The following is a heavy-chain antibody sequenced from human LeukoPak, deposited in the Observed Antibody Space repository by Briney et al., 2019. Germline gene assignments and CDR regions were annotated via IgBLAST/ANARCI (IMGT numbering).Heavy chain of an antibody. CDR1: GFTFSSYS. Sequence: GGSLRLSCEASGFTFSSYSMNWVRQAPGKGLEWVSSISSSSSYIYYADSVKGRFTISRDNAKNSLYLQMNSLRAEDTAVYYCARELGGGMDVWGKGTTVTVSS. V-gene: IGHV3-21*01. CDR2: ISSSSSYI. D-gene: IGHD2-15*01. CDR3: ARELGGGMDV. J-gene: IGHJ6*04.